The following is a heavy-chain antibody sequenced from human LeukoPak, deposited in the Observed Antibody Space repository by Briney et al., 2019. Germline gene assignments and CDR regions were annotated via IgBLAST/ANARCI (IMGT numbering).Heavy chain of an antibody. Sequence: GGSLRLSCAASGFTFSTYWMHWVRQAPGKGLVWVSRINREGTSTNYADFVKGRFTISRDNAKNTLYLQMDSLRAEDTAVYYCARWDCSGGDCNSGSRFIDYWGQGTLVTVSS. CDR1: GFTFSTYW. D-gene: IGHD2-15*01. CDR3: ARWDCSGGDCNSGSRFIDY. J-gene: IGHJ4*02. CDR2: INREGTST. V-gene: IGHV3-74*01.